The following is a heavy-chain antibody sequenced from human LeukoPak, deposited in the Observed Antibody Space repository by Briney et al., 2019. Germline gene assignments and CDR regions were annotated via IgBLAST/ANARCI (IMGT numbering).Heavy chain of an antibody. CDR2: ISDDGSRQ. J-gene: IGHJ5*02. CDR1: GFTFSNYA. D-gene: IGHD2-15*01. Sequence: GGSLRLSCAATGFTFSNYAIHWGRQAPGKGLEWVAFISDDGSRQHYADSVKGRFTISRDNSKNTLNLQMNSLRAEDTAVYSCTVPQSGGNWFNPWGPGTLVTVSS. V-gene: IGHV3-30-3*01. CDR3: TVPQSGGNWFNP.